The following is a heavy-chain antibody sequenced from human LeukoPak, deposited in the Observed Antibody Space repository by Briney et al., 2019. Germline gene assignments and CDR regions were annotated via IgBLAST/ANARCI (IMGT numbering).Heavy chain of an antibody. D-gene: IGHD6-19*01. CDR2: IGKSFSTT. Sequence: PGGSLRLSCAASGFNLNDYGMNWVRRAPGKGLEWVSHIGKSFSTTYYADSVKGRFSISGDSARNSLDLQMNSLRGEDTAVYYCAREYCRGYTSGCGAFDIWGQGTMVTVSS. V-gene: IGHV3-48*01. CDR3: AREYCRGYTSGCGAFDI. J-gene: IGHJ3*02. CDR1: GFNLNDYG.